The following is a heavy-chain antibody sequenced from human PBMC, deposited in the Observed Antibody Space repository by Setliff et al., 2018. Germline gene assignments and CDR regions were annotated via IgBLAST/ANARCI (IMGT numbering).Heavy chain of an antibody. CDR2: IIPIFGTA. Sequence: SVKVSCKASGGTFSSYDISWVRQAPGQGLEWMGRIIPIFGTANYAQKFQGRVTITADKSTSTAYMELSRLRSDDTAVYYCARDLVGYCSGGSCYDWDYWGQGTQVTVSS. V-gene: IGHV1-69*06. D-gene: IGHD2-15*01. CDR1: GGTFSSYD. J-gene: IGHJ4*02. CDR3: ARDLVGYCSGGSCYDWDY.